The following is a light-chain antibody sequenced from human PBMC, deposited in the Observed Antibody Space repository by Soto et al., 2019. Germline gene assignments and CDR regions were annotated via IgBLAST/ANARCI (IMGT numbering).Light chain of an antibody. CDR3: QQYKDWPPLT. CDR2: GAS. J-gene: IGKJ4*01. CDR1: QNINSN. V-gene: IGKV3D-15*01. Sequence: EILMTLSPLTLSVSPGEGATLSCRASQNINSNLAWYQQRPGQAPRVLIYGASSRASGIPDRFSGSGSGTDFTLTINRLEPDDFAVYYCQQYKDWPPLTFGGGTRVESK.